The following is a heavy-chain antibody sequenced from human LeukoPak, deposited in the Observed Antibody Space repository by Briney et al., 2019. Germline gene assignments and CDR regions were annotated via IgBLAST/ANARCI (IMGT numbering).Heavy chain of an antibody. V-gene: IGHV1-46*03. CDR1: GYTFTSYH. CDR3: CSSTSCYGADAFDL. Sequence: GASVKVSCKASGYTFTSYHMHWVRQAPGQGLEWMGIINPSGGTTNYAQKFRGRVTMTRDMSTSTVYMELSSLRSEDTAVYYCCSSTSCYGADAFDLWGQGTMVTVSS. J-gene: IGHJ3*01. CDR2: INPSGGTT. D-gene: IGHD2-2*01.